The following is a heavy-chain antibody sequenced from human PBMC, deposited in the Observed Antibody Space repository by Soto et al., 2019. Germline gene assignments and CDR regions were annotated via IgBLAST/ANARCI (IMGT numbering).Heavy chain of an antibody. CDR1: GYSFTGYY. CDR2: INPGSGGT. CDR3: ARSSGGNFGIIIEGSNWFDP. V-gene: IGHV1-2*02. J-gene: IGHJ5*02. D-gene: IGHD3-3*01. Sequence: GASVKVSCKAAGYSFTGYYMHWVRQAPGQGFEWMGWINPGSGGTNYAQKFQGRVTVTRDTSRSTVYMELSSLRSDDTAIYYCARSSGGNFGIIIEGSNWFDPWGQGTLVTVSS.